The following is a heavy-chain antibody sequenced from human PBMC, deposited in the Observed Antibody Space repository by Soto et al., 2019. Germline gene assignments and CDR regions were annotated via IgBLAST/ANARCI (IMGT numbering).Heavy chain of an antibody. Sequence: EVQLVESGGGLVQPGESLRLSCAASGFTFSSYWMHWVRQAPGKGLVWVSRINSEGSRTNYADSVKGRFTVSRDNAKNTQYLQMNSLRAEDTAVYYCARVLTGSWNWFDPWGQGTLVTVSS. V-gene: IGHV3-74*01. CDR1: GFTFSSYW. D-gene: IGHD6-13*01. CDR3: ARVLTGSWNWFDP. CDR2: INSEGSRT. J-gene: IGHJ5*02.